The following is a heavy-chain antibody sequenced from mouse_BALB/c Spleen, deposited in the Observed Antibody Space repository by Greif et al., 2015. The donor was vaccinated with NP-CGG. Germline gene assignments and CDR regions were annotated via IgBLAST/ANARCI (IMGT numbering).Heavy chain of an antibody. CDR3: AKLGNWDRDDEEWFAY. CDR1: GFSLTDYG. Sequence: QVQLQQSGPGLVAPSQSLSITCTVSGFSLTDYGVSWIRQPPGKGLEWLGVIWGGGSTYYNSALKSRLSISKDNSKSQVFLKMNSLQTDDTAMYYCAKLGNWDRDDEEWFAYWGQGTLVTVSA. V-gene: IGHV2-6-5*01. D-gene: IGHD2-14*01. J-gene: IGHJ3*01. CDR2: IWGGGST.